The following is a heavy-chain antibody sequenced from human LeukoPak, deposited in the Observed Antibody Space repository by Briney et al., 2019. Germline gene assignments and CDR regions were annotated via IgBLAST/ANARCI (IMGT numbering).Heavy chain of an antibody. CDR2: ISYDGSNK. CDR3: AGGDYGY. J-gene: IGHJ4*02. D-gene: IGHD4-17*01. CDR1: GFTFSSYA. V-gene: IGHV3-30-3*01. Sequence: GRSLRLSCAASGFTFSSYAMHWVRQAPGKGLEWVAVISYDGSNKYYADSVKGRFTISRDNSKNTLCLQMNSLRAEDTAVYYCAGGDYGYWGQGTLVTVSS.